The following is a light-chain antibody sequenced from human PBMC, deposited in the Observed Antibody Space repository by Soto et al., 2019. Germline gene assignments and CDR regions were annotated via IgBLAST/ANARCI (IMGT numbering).Light chain of an antibody. CDR2: EVS. V-gene: IGLV2-8*01. J-gene: IGLJ1*01. Sequence: HSVLTQAPSGSGSPGQSVTISCTRASSDVGGYNYVSWYQQHPGKAPKLMIYEVSKRPSGVPDRFSGSKSGNTASLTVSGLQAEDEADYFCSSYAGNGYVLGTGTKVTVL. CDR1: SSDVGGYNY. CDR3: SSYAGNGYV.